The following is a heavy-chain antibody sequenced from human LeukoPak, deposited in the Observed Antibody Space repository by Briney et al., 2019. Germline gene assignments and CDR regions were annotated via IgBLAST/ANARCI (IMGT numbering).Heavy chain of an antibody. D-gene: IGHD2-2*02. CDR1: GYSFSSYW. CDR3: ARGLGVVPAAIRGWFDP. CDR2: IYPGDSDT. V-gene: IGHV5-51*01. Sequence: GESLKISCKGSGYSFSSYWIGWVRQMPGKGLEWMGIIYPGDSDTRYSPSFQGLVTISADKSISTAYLQWSSLKASDTAMYYCARGLGVVPAAIRGWFDPWGQGTLVTVSS. J-gene: IGHJ5*02.